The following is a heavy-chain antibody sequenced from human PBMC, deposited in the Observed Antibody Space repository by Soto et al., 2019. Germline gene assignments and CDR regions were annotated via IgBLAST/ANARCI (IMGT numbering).Heavy chain of an antibody. Sequence: QVQLQQWGAGLLKPSETLSLTCAVYGGSFSGYYWSWIRQPPGKGLGWIGEINHSGSTNYNPSIKSRVTISVDTSKNKFSLKLSSVTAADTAVYYCARVEYSSSADFDYWGQGTLVTVSS. J-gene: IGHJ4*02. CDR3: ARVEYSSSADFDY. D-gene: IGHD6-6*01. CDR1: GGSFSGYY. CDR2: INHSGST. V-gene: IGHV4-34*01.